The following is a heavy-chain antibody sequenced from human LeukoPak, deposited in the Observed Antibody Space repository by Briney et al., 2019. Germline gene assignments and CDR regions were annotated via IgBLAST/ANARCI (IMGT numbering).Heavy chain of an antibody. V-gene: IGHV4-34*01. Sequence: SETLSLTCAVYGTSFIGFHWNWIRQSPTKGLEWIGEINHRGLTNYNPSLKSRVTISMDMSKNQSSLKLRSLTAADTGVYYCARDPTTMIDVSYYFDFWGQGTQVTVSS. D-gene: IGHD3-22*01. CDR3: ARDPTTMIDVSYYFDF. CDR1: GTSFIGFH. J-gene: IGHJ4*02. CDR2: INHRGLT.